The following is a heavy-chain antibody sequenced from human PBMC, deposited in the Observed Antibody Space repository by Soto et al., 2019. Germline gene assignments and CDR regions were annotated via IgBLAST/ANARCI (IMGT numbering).Heavy chain of an antibody. CDR2: IYYSGST. V-gene: IGHV4-31*03. CDR3: AGNTGYDFWSGYYSGYYYGMDV. CDR1: VGSISSGGYY. D-gene: IGHD3-3*01. J-gene: IGHJ6*02. Sequence: TLSLTCTVSVGSISSGGYYWSWILQHPGKGLEWIGYIYYSGSTYYNPSLKSRVTISVDTSKNQFSLKLSSVTAADTAVYYCAGNTGYDFWSGYYSGYYYGMDVWGQGTTVTVSS.